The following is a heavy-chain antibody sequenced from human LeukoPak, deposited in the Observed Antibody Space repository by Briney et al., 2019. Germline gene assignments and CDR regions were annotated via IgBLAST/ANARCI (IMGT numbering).Heavy chain of an antibody. CDR1: GFTFSNYA. Sequence: GGSLRLSCAASGFTFSNYALNWDRQTPGTALEWVSSISGPGTTTYYLDSVRGRFTISRDNSKNTLYLQMNSLRAEDTAVYYCAKPGVPGIAARGAFDLWGQGTMVTVSS. CDR3: AKPGVPGIAARGAFDL. CDR2: ISGPGTTT. D-gene: IGHD6-25*01. J-gene: IGHJ3*01. V-gene: IGHV3-23*01.